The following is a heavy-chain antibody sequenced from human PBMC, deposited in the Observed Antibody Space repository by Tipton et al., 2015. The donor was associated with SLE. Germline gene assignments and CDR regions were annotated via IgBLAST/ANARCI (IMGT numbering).Heavy chain of an antibody. CDR2: ISGSGGGT. Sequence: GSLRLSCAASGFTFSSYAMSWVRQAPGKGLEWVSAISGSGGGTYYADSVKGRFTISRDNSKNTLYLKMNSLRAEDTAVYYCAKGIVVVITVFDYWGQGTLVTVSS. CDR3: AKGIVVVITVFDY. D-gene: IGHD3-22*01. V-gene: IGHV3-23*01. CDR1: GFTFSSYA. J-gene: IGHJ4*02.